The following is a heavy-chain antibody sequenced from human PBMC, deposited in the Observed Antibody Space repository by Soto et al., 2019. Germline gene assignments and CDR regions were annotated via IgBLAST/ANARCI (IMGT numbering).Heavy chain of an antibody. J-gene: IGHJ6*02. Sequence: HGESLKISCKGSGYSFTSYWISWVRQMPGKGLEWMGRVDPSDSYTNYSPSFQGHVTISADKSISTAYLQWSSLKASDTAMYYCATPYSSSSNLRGYYGMDVWGQGTTVTVSS. CDR3: ATPYSSSSNLRGYYGMDV. CDR1: GYSFTSYW. CDR2: VDPSDSYT. V-gene: IGHV5-10-1*01. D-gene: IGHD6-6*01.